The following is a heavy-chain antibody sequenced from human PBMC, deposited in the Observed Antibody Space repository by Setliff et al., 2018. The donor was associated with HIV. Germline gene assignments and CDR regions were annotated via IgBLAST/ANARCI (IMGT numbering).Heavy chain of an antibody. V-gene: IGHV4-34*01. CDR2: INHTGST. CDR1: GGSFSGYY. J-gene: IGHJ4*02. D-gene: IGHD6-13*01. CDR3: ARGRQPLDY. Sequence: LSLTCAVYGGSFSGYYWTWIRQPPGKGLEWIGEINHTGSTNYNPFLKSRFTISVDTSKSQFSLRLRSVTAADTAVYYCARGRQPLDYWGQGTLVTVSS.